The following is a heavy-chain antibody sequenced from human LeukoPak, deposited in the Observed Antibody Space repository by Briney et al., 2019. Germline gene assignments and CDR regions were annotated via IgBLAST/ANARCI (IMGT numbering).Heavy chain of an antibody. V-gene: IGHV1-69*05. D-gene: IGHD2-15*01. CDR1: GGTFSSYA. J-gene: IGHJ3*02. CDR3: AREGPSTPGFLGAFDI. CDR2: IIPIFGTA. Sequence: SVKVSCKASGGTFSSYAISWVRQAPGQGLEWMGGIIPIFGTANYAQKFQGRVTITTDESTSTAYMELSSLRSEDTAVYYCAREGPSTPGFLGAFDIWGQGTMVTVSS.